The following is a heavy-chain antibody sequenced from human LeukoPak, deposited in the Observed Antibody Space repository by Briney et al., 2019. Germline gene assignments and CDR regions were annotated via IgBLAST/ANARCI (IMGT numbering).Heavy chain of an antibody. V-gene: IGHV3-23*01. D-gene: IGHD5-18*01. CDR1: GFTFTIYA. J-gene: IGHJ4*02. CDR2: ISSSGGST. Sequence: GGSLRLSCAASGFTFTIYAMTWVRLAPGKGLEWVSTISSSGGSTYYADSVKGRFTISRDNSKNTLYLQMSSLRAEDTALYYCAKGGYSYGPWGQGTLVTVSS. CDR3: AKGGYSYGP.